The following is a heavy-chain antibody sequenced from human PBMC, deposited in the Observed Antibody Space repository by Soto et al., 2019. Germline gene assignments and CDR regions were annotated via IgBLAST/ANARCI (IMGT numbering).Heavy chain of an antibody. J-gene: IGHJ4*02. Sequence: HPGGSLRLSCAASGFTFSSYAMSWVRQAPGKGLEWVSAISGSGGSTYYADSVKGRFTISRDNSKNTLYLQMNSLRAEDTAVYYCAKDSVEQWLVPFDYWGQGTLVTVSS. V-gene: IGHV3-23*01. D-gene: IGHD6-19*01. CDR2: ISGSGGST. CDR1: GFTFSSYA. CDR3: AKDSVEQWLVPFDY.